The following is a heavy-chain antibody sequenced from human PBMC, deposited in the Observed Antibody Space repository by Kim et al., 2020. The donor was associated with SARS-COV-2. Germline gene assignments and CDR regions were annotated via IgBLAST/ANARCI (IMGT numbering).Heavy chain of an antibody. Sequence: SGPTLVNPTQTLTVTCTFSGFSLTTSGVGVGWIRQPPGKALEWLAVIYWDDDKRYSSSLRSRLTINKDTSRNQVVLSMTNMDPVDTATYYCVHIPFVTLVRDPRRGYYGIDGWGQGTTVTVSS. CDR2: IYWDDDK. CDR3: VHIPFVTLVRDPRRGYYGIDG. J-gene: IGHJ6*02. V-gene: IGHV2-5*02. CDR1: GFSLTTSGVG. D-gene: IGHD3-10*01.